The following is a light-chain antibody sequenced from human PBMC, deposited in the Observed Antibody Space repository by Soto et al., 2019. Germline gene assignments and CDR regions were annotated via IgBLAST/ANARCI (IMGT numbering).Light chain of an antibody. CDR2: EDH. J-gene: IGLJ2*01. CDR1: SGSIASNY. CDR3: QSYDTTNQI. Sequence: NFMLTQPHSVSESPGKTVTISCTRSSGSIASNYVQWYQQRPGSAPTTVIYEDHQRPTGVPDRFSGSLDSASNSASLTISGLKTEDEADYYCQSYDTTNQIFGGGTKVTVL. V-gene: IGLV6-57*03.